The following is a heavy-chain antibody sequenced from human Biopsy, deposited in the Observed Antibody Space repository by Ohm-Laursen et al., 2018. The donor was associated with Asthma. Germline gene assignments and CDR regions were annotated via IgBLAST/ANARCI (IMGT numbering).Heavy chain of an antibody. D-gene: IGHD3-22*01. CDR1: GYTVTRYA. Sequence: GASVKVSCKASGYTVTRYAINWVRQAPGQGLEWMGWIDTNTGSPTYAQGFTGRFVFSLDTSVNTAHLQISSLKAEDTAVHYCARMISYYHEMRAPFFDYWGQGTLVTVSS. CDR2: IDTNTGSP. V-gene: IGHV7-4-1*02. CDR3: ARMISYYHEMRAPFFDY. J-gene: IGHJ4*02.